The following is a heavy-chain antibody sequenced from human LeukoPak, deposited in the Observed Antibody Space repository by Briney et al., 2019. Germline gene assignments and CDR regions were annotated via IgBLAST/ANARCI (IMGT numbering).Heavy chain of an antibody. Sequence: GGSLRLSCAASGFTFSSSAMSWVRQAPGKGLEWVSAISGSGGNTYYADSVKGRFTISRDNSKNTLYLQMNSLRAEDTAVYYCAKVRRAGSYDYWGQGTLVTVSS. CDR3: AKVRRAGSYDY. CDR1: GFTFSSSA. V-gene: IGHV3-23*01. CDR2: ISGSGGNT. D-gene: IGHD3-10*01. J-gene: IGHJ4*02.